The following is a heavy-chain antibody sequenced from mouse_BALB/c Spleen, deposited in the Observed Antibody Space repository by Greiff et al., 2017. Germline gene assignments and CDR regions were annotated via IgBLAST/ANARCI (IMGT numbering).Heavy chain of an antibody. CDR1: GYTFTSYW. V-gene: IGHV1-7*01. CDR3: ARRGYYGAWFAC. D-gene: IGHD1-1*01. Sequence: QVQLKESGAELAKPGASVKMSCKASGYTFTSYWMHWVRQRPGQGLEWIGYINPSTGYTESNQKFKDKATLTADKSSSTAYMQLSSLTSEDSAVYYCARRGYYGAWFACWGQGTLVTVSA. J-gene: IGHJ3*01. CDR2: INPSTGYT.